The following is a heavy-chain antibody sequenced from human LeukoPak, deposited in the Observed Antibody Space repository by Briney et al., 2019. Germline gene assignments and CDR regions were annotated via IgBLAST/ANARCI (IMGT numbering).Heavy chain of an antibody. Sequence: GRSLRLSCAASGFTVSSNYMTWVRQAPGKGLEWVSVIYKNAITYYADTVKGRFTISRDNSKNTLYLQMNSLRAEDTAVYYCARGGMDIVVVPAAPNFDYWGQGTLVTVSS. CDR2: IYKNAIT. CDR3: ARGGMDIVVVPAAPNFDY. D-gene: IGHD2-2*03. J-gene: IGHJ4*02. CDR1: GFTVSSNY. V-gene: IGHV3-53*01.